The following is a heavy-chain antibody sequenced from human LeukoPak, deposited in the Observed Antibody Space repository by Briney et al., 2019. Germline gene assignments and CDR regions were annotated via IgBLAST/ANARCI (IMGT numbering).Heavy chain of an antibody. V-gene: IGHV4-38-2*01. CDR3: ARHNWTFDI. Sequence: SETRSRTCVVSGYSISSVYHWGWIRQPPGKGLDWIGSIYRSGITYYNPALKGRVTISVDTSKNQFSLKRSSVTAADTAVYYCARHNWTFDIWGQGTMVTASS. D-gene: IGHD1-20*01. CDR1: GYSISSVYH. CDR2: IYRSGIT. J-gene: IGHJ3*02.